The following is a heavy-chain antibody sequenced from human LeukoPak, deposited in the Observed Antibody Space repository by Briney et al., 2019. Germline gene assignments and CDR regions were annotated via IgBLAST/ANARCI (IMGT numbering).Heavy chain of an antibody. CDR3: AKDRGWQYADYETVAVEH. Sequence: GASVKVSCKASGYTFTSYGISWVRQAPGQGLEWMGWISAYNGNTNYAQKLQGRVTMTTDTSTSTAYMELSSLRSEDTAVYYCAKDRGWQYADYETVAVEHWGQGTLVTVSS. CDR1: GYTFTSYG. D-gene: IGHD4-17*01. CDR2: ISAYNGNT. J-gene: IGHJ4*02. V-gene: IGHV1-18*01.